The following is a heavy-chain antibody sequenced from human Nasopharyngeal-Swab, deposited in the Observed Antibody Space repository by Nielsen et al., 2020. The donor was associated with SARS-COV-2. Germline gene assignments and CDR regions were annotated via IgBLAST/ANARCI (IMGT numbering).Heavy chain of an antibody. CDR3: ARARGSGGRMVRGVRPNYFDY. V-gene: IGHV4-34*01. CDR1: GWSFSGYY. CDR2: INHSGST. Sequence: ETLSLTCAVYGWSFSGYYWSWIRQPPGKGLEWIGEINHSGSTNYNPSLKSRVTISVDTSKNQFSLKLSSVTAADTAVYYCARARGSGGRMVRGVRPNYFDYWGQGTLVTVSS. D-gene: IGHD3-10*01. J-gene: IGHJ4*02.